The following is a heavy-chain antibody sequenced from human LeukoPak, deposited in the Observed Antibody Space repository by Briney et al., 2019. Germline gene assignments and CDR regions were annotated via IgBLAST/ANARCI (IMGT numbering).Heavy chain of an antibody. CDR3: ARHNAQLVQGFDY. J-gene: IGHJ4*02. D-gene: IGHD6-6*01. CDR2: IDPSDSYT. Sequence: GESLKISCKGSGYSFTSYWISWVRQMPGKGLEWRGRIDPSDSYTNYSPSFPGHVTISDDKSISTAYLQWSSLKASDPAMYYCARHNAQLVQGFDYWGQGPLVTVSS. CDR1: GYSFTSYW. V-gene: IGHV5-10-1*01.